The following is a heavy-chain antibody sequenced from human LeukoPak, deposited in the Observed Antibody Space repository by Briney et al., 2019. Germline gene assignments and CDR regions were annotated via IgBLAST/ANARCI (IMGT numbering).Heavy chain of an antibody. J-gene: IGHJ6*02. CDR3: ARAEYSRLSYYYYGMDV. CDR2: ISGSDGRA. CDR1: GFTFSSYA. D-gene: IGHD6-6*01. Sequence: GGSLRLSCAASGFTFSSYAMSWVRQAPGKGLEWVSSISGSDGRAFHADSVKGRFTISRDNSKNTLYMQMSSLRAEDTAIYYCARAEYSRLSYYYYGMDVWGQGTTVTVSS. V-gene: IGHV3-23*01.